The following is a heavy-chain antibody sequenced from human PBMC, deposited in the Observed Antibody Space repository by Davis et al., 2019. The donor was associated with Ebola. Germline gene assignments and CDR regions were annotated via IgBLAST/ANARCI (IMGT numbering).Heavy chain of an antibody. CDR3: ARDPNTGDTSGYYFFDY. CDR2: IKQDGSEK. Sequence: GESLKISCVASGFTFSNYWMTWVRQAPVRGLEWVANIKQDGSEKQYVDSVRGRFTISRDNAKNSLYLQMNSLRAEDTAVYYCARDPNTGDTSGYYFFDYWGQGSLVTVSS. V-gene: IGHV3-7*01. CDR1: GFTFSNYW. J-gene: IGHJ4*02. D-gene: IGHD6-19*01.